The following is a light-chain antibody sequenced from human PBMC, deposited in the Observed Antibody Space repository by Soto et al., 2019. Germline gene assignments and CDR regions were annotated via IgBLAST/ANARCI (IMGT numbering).Light chain of an antibody. CDR2: VEVSGIY. Sequence: QLVLTQSSAASASLGSSVKLTCTLSSGHSGYIIAWHLQQPGQATRYLMRVEVSGIYNKGSGVPDRFSGSSSGADRHLVISNLQSEDEADYFCETWDNDNVVFGGGTKLTVL. CDR3: ETWDNDNVV. CDR1: SGHSGYI. J-gene: IGLJ2*01. V-gene: IGLV4-60*03.